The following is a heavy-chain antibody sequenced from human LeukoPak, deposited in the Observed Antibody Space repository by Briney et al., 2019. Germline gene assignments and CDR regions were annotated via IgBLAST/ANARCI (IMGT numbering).Heavy chain of an antibody. CDR3: AKGHFDL. J-gene: IGHJ2*01. CDR2: ISYDGSNK. CDR1: GFTFSSYG. Sequence: GRSLRLSCAASGFTFSSYGMHWVRQAPGKGLEWVAVISYDGSNKYYADSAKGRFTISRDNSKNTLYLQMNSLRAEDTAVYYCAKGHFDLWGRGTLVTVSS. V-gene: IGHV3-30*18.